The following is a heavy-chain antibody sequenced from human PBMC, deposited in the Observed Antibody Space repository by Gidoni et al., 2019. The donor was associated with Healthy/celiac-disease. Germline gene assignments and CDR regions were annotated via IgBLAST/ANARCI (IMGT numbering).Heavy chain of an antibody. D-gene: IGHD3-10*01. Sequence: QVQRVESGGGGVQPGRSLRLACAASGFTFSSYGMHWVRQAPGKGLELVAVILYDGSNTYYADSVEGRFTISRDNSKNTLYLQMNSLRAEDTAVYYCARASITMVRGPKGLDYWGQGTLVTVSS. V-gene: IGHV3-33*01. J-gene: IGHJ4*02. CDR2: ILYDGSNT. CDR3: ARASITMVRGPKGLDY. CDR1: GFTFSSYG.